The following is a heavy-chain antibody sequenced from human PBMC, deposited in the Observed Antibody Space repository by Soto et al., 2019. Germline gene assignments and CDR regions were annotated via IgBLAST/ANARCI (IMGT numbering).Heavy chain of an antibody. CDR3: ARGGNPSFLFDY. CDR1: GFTFSSYW. J-gene: IGHJ4*02. V-gene: IGHV3-74*01. CDR2: MNSDGSSI. D-gene: IGHD3-10*01. Sequence: EVQLVESGGGLVQPGGSLRLSCGFSGFTFSSYWMYWVRQAPGEGLVWVSRMNSDGSSISYAASVKGRLTVSRNNAKNTLYRQMNSLRAKDTAVYYCARGGNPSFLFDYWGQGTLVTVSS.